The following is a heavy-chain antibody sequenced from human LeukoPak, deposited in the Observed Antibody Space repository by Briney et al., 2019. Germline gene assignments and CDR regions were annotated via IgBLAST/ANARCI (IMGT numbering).Heavy chain of an antibody. CDR1: GYTFTDYY. CDR3: ARHLSGITGYTYGRGIDY. J-gene: IGHJ4*02. Sequence: ASVKVSCKASGYTFTDYYMHWVRQAPGQGLEWMGWINLNSRGTNYAQKFQGRVTMTRDTSISTAYMELNSLRAEDTAVYYCARHLSGITGYTYGRGIDYWGQGTLVSVSS. V-gene: IGHV1-2*02. CDR2: INLNSRGT. D-gene: IGHD5-18*01.